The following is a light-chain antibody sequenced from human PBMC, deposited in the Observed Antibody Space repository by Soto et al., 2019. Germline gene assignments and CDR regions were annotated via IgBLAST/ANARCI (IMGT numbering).Light chain of an antibody. Sequence: QSFLTQHAFVSLSPGQSITISCTGTSSDIGYYNYVSWYQQYPGRAPKVMIFEVSHRPSGVSDRFSGSKSGNTASLTISGLQAEDEADYYCSSYTSTGTPYVFGTGTKV. V-gene: IGLV2-14*01. CDR2: EVS. J-gene: IGLJ1*01. CDR3: SSYTSTGTPYV. CDR1: SSDIGYYNY.